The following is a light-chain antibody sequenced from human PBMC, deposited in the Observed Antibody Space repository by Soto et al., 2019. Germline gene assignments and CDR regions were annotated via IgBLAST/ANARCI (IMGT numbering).Light chain of an antibody. CDR2: DAS. CDR3: CSYAGSFTWV. Sequence: QSVLTQPRSVSGSPGQSVTISCTGTTGDVGAYNFVSWYQLHPGKAPKLMIYDASKRPSGVPDRFSASKSGNTASLTISGLQAEDEADYYCCSYAGSFTWVFGGGTKLTDL. V-gene: IGLV2-11*01. CDR1: TGDVGAYNF. J-gene: IGLJ3*02.